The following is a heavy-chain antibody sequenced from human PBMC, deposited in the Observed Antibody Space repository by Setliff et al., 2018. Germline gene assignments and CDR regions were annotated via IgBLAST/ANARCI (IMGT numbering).Heavy chain of an antibody. CDR1: GASISTYY. V-gene: IGHV4-59*01. Sequence: NPSETLSLTCTVSGASISTYYWSWIRQPPGKGLEWIGYIYYSGSTNYNPSLKSRVTISVDTSKNQFALKLSSVTAADTAVYYCARDRGHDYGGLDIWGQGTMVTVS. CDR2: IYYSGST. CDR3: ARDRGHDYGGLDI. J-gene: IGHJ3*02. D-gene: IGHD4-17*01.